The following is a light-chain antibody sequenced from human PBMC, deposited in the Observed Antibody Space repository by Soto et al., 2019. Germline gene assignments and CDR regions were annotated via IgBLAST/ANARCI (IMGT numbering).Light chain of an antibody. Sequence: QSVLTQPASVSGSPGQSITISCTGTSSDVGAYNYVSWYQQHPGKAPKFMIYDVSNRPSGVSNRFSGSKSGNTASLTISGLQAEDEADYYCSSYTSSSTLYVFGTGTKVPS. CDR2: DVS. CDR3: SSYTSSSTLYV. CDR1: SSDVGAYNY. J-gene: IGLJ1*01. V-gene: IGLV2-14*03.